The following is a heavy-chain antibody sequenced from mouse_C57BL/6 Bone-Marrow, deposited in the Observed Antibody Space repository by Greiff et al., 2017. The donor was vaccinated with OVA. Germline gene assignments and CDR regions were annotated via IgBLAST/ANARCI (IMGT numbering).Heavy chain of an antibody. V-gene: IGHV1-39*01. CDR1: GYSFTDYN. CDR2: INPNYGTT. D-gene: IGHD1-1*01. CDR3: ARQLITTVVAPYYFDD. J-gene: IGHJ2*01. Sequence: VQLQQSGPELVKPGASVKISCKASGYSFTDYNMNWVKQSNGKSLEWIGVINPNYGTTSYNQKFKGKAPLTVDQSSSTAYMQLNSLTSEDSAVYYCARQLITTVVAPYYFDDWGQGTTLTVSS.